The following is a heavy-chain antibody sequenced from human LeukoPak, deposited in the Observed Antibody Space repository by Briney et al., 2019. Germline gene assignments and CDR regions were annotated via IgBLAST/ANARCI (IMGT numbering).Heavy chain of an antibody. CDR3: ARVVYTGGPKNWFDP. J-gene: IGHJ5*02. D-gene: IGHD3-16*01. CDR2: IYYSGST. Sequence: SETLSLTCTVSGGSISNKYWSWIRQPPGKGLEWIGYIYYSGSTNYNPSLKSRVTISVDTSKNQFSLKLSSVTAADTAVYYCARVVYTGGPKNWFDPWGQGTLVTVSS. CDR1: GGSISNKY. V-gene: IGHV4-59*01.